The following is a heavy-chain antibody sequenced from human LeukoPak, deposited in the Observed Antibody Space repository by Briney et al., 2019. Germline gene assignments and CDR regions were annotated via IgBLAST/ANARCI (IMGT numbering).Heavy chain of an antibody. CDR1: GYTFTGYY. D-gene: IGHD3-10*02. Sequence: ASVKVSCKASGYTFTGYYMHWVRQAPGQGLEWMGWINPNSGGTNYAQKFQGRVTTTRDTSISTAYMELSRLRSDDTAVYYCARVFAVLGYYYYGTDVWGQGTTVTVSS. J-gene: IGHJ6*02. V-gene: IGHV1-2*02. CDR2: INPNSGGT. CDR3: ARVFAVLGYYYYGTDV.